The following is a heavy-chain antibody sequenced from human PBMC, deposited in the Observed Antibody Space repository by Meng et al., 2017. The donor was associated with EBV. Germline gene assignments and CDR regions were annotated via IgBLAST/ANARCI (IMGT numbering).Heavy chain of an antibody. CDR1: GGTFRSEA. Sequence: QVQLVQSWAGGKRPGSSCKVSCRTSGGTFRSEANSWGHTAPGQGLEWMGGLIPMSDAPHYAQKFQGRVTITADESTSTHYMDLSGLRSEDTAVYYCASESGRGFTPDYWGQGTLVTVSS. D-gene: IGHD3-10*01. V-gene: IGHV1-69*01. CDR2: LIPMSDAP. J-gene: IGHJ4*02. CDR3: ASESGRGFTPDY.